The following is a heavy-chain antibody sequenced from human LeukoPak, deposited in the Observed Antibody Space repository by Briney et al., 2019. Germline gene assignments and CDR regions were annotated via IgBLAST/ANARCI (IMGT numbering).Heavy chain of an antibody. Sequence: SETLSLTCTISGGSINNYYWNWIRQPPGKGLEWIGYTYDRGGTSYNPSLESRVTISMDTSNNQFSLKLSSVTAADTAVYYCARASFGRAGYFDYWGQGTLVTVSS. CDR1: GGSINNYY. CDR2: TYDRGGT. V-gene: IGHV4-59*08. D-gene: IGHD3-10*01. J-gene: IGHJ4*02. CDR3: ARASFGRAGYFDY.